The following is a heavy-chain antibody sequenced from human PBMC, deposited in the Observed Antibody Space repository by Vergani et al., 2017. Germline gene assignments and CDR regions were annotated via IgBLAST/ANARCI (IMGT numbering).Heavy chain of an antibody. CDR2: IYSGGST. V-gene: IGHV3-53*02. D-gene: IGHD2-21*01. CDR1: GFTVSSNY. Sequence: EVQLVETGGGLIQPGGSLRLSCAASGFTVSSNYMSWVRQAPGKGLEWVSVIYSGGSTCYADSVKGRFTISRDNSKNTLYLQMNSLRAEDTAVYYCARNLAYCGGDCYSTYYYYYMDVWGKGTTVTVSS. CDR3: ARNLAYCGGDCYSTYYYYYMDV. J-gene: IGHJ6*03.